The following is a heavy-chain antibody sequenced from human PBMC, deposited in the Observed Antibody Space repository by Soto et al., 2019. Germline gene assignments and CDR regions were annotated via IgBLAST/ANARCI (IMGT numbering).Heavy chain of an antibody. Sequence: GASVKVSCKVSGYTLTELSMHWVRQAPGKGLEWMGGFDPEDGETIYAQKFQGRVTMTEDTSTDTAYMELSSLRSEDTAVYYCATVTYYDILTGYTFDYWGQGTLVTVSS. D-gene: IGHD3-9*01. CDR2: FDPEDGET. V-gene: IGHV1-24*01. J-gene: IGHJ4*02. CDR3: ATVTYYDILTGYTFDY. CDR1: GYTLTELS.